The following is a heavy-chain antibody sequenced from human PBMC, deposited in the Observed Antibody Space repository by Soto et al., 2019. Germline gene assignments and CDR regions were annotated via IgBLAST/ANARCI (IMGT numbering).Heavy chain of an antibody. CDR1: GGSISSKY. J-gene: IGHJ4*02. D-gene: IGHD3-22*01. CDR3: AGPQRVTMNY. Sequence: SETLSLTCTVSGGSISSKYWSWIRQPPGKGLERIGYMYYDGSTNYNPSLKTRVTISVDTSKNQFSLNLSSVTAADTAVYYCAGPQRVTMNYWGQGRLVTVSS. CDR2: MYYDGST. V-gene: IGHV4-59*08.